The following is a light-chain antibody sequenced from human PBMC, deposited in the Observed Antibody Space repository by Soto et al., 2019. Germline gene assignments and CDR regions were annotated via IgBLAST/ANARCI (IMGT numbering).Light chain of an antibody. Sequence: QSVLTQPDSVSASLGESITISCTGTNTDIGGYNYVSWYQQHPGKAPKLVIYDVTSRPSGIPNRFSGSKSGFTASLTISGLQAEDEADYYCCSSAGSSASYVFGTGTKVTVL. J-gene: IGLJ1*01. V-gene: IGLV2-14*03. CDR2: DVT. CDR3: CSSAGSSASYV. CDR1: NTDIGGYNY.